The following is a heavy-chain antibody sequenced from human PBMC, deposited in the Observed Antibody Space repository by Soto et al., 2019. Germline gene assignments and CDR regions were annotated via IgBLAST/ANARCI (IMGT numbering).Heavy chain of an antibody. CDR1: GFTFSDAW. CDR2: IRSKTDRETT. D-gene: IGHD6-13*01. J-gene: IGHJ4*02. Sequence: GGSLRLSCVASGFTFSDAWMTWVRQAPGRGLEWVGRIRSKTDRETTDYAAPVKGRFTISRDDSRNTLYLQMSSLKTEDTAVYYCELYSNTWYYFDNWGQGTLVTVSS. V-gene: IGHV3-15*01. CDR3: ELYSNTWYYFDN.